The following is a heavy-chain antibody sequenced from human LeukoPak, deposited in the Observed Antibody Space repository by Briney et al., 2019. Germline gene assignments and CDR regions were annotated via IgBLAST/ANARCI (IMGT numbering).Heavy chain of an antibody. CDR1: GFSVSDNY. Sequence: PGGSLRLSCVGSGFSVSDNYMTWVRQAPGKGPEWVSVTYSGGTTYYADSVEGRFTISRDSAKNTLYLQMKNLRSEDTAIYYCAKEGGLGYCSTTSCAFAHWGRGTLVTVYS. CDR3: AKEGGLGYCSTTSCAFAH. D-gene: IGHD2-2*01. V-gene: IGHV3-53*01. CDR2: TYSGGTT. J-gene: IGHJ4*02.